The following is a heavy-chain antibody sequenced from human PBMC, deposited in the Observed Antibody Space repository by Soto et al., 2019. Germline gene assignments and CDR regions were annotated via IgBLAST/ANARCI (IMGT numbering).Heavy chain of an antibody. J-gene: IGHJ6*02. CDR1: GFTFSSYG. CDR3: AKALIADQNSQHYYYDGMDV. Sequence: GGSLRLSCAASGFTFSSYGMHWVRQAPGKGLEWVAVISYDGSNKYYADSVKGRFTISRDNSKNTLYLQMNSLRAEDTAVYYCAKALIADQNSQHYYYDGMDVWGQGTTVTVSS. V-gene: IGHV3-30*18. D-gene: IGHD2-21*01. CDR2: ISYDGSNK.